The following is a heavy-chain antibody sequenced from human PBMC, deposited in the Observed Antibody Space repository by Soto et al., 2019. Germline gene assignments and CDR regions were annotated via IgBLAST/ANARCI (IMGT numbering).Heavy chain of an antibody. CDR3: ARGPSGDKVDS. V-gene: IGHV4-30-4*01. CDR2: IYDGGRT. CDR1: GGSISTVDYW. D-gene: IGHD7-27*01. Sequence: QVQLQESGPGLVKPSQTLSLTCTVSGGSISTVDYWWSWIRQSPDMGLVWIGHIYDGGRTYNNPSLESRVTMSVGTAKSQLSLTLSSVSAADTAVYYCARGPSGDKVDSWGQGTLVTVSS. J-gene: IGHJ4*02.